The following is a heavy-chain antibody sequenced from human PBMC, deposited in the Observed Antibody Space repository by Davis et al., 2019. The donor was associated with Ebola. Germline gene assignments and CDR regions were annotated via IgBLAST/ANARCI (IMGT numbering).Heavy chain of an antibody. J-gene: IGHJ4*02. D-gene: IGHD4-23*01. CDR3: ARDLVYGGNAFFDY. V-gene: IGHV3-23*01. CDR1: GFTFSNYD. CDR2: IDGGDGST. Sequence: GGSLRLSCAASGFTFSNYDMHWVRQAPGKGLEWVSAIDGGDGSTYYADSVKGRFTISRDNTKNSLYLQMSSLRADDTAIYYCARDLVYGGNAFFDYWGQGTPVSVSS.